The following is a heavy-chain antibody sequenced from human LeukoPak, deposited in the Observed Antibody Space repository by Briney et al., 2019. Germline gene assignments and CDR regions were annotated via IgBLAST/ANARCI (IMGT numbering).Heavy chain of an antibody. CDR3: ARGVRYYGSGSYYYYYYMDV. CDR2: INPNSGGT. CDR1: GYTFTGYY. Sequence: ASVKVSCKASGYTFTGYYMHWVRQAPGQGLEWMGWINPNSGGTNYAQKFQGRVTMTRDTSISTAYMELSRLRSDDTAVYYCARGVRYYGSGSYYYYYYMDVWGKGTTVTVSS. D-gene: IGHD3-10*01. V-gene: IGHV1-2*02. J-gene: IGHJ6*03.